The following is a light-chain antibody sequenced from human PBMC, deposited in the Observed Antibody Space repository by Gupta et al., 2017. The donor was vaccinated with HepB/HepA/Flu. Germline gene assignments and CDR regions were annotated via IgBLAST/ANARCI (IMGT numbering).Light chain of an antibody. CDR1: SRDVGGYTY. Sequence: SALTHPPSASGSPGPSVTISCTGTSRDVGGYTYVSLYQQPPGKAPKLMIYEVSKRPAGVTGCFSGSKAGNTASLTVAGLQEEDEDDYYCSSYAGINNEVFGGGTKLTVL. CDR2: EVS. CDR3: SSYAGINNEV. V-gene: IGLV2-8*01. J-gene: IGLJ2*01.